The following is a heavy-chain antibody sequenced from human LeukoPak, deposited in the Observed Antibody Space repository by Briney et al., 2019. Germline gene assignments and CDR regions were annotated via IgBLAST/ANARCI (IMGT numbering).Heavy chain of an antibody. J-gene: IGHJ4*02. D-gene: IGHD3-22*01. CDR2: ISYDGSNK. CDR1: GFTFSSYG. Sequence: GGSLRLSCAASGFTFSSYGMHWVRQAPGKGLEWVAVISYDGSNKYYADSVKGRFTISRDNSKNTLYLQMNSLRAGDTAVYYCAKDLRGSSGYYDSDDYWGQGTLVTVSS. CDR3: AKDLRGSSGYYDSDDY. V-gene: IGHV3-30*18.